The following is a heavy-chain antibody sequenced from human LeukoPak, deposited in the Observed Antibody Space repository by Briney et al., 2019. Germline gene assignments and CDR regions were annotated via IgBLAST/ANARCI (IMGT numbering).Heavy chain of an antibody. CDR3: ARIVPICSSTSCYDV. J-gene: IGHJ6*04. Sequence: GSSVKVSCKASGGTFSSYAISWLRQAPGQGLEWMGGIIPIFGTANYAQKFQGRVTITADESTSTAYMELSSLRSEDTAVYYCARIVPICSSTSCYDVWGKGTTVTVSS. CDR1: GGTFSSYA. V-gene: IGHV1-69*01. D-gene: IGHD2-2*01. CDR2: IIPIFGTA.